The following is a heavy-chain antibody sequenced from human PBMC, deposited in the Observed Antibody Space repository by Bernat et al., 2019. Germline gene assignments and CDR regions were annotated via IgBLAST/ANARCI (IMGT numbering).Heavy chain of an antibody. CDR2: ISSSSSYT. CDR1: GFTFSDYY. V-gene: IGHV3-11*05. CDR3: ARGTSTSAPYMDV. J-gene: IGHJ6*03. Sequence: VQLVESGGGLGQPGGSLRLSCAASGFTFSDYYMSWIRQAPGKGLDWVSYISSSSSYTNYADSVKGRFTISRDNAKNSLYLQMNSLRAEDTAVYYCARGTSTSAPYMDVWGKGTTVTVSS.